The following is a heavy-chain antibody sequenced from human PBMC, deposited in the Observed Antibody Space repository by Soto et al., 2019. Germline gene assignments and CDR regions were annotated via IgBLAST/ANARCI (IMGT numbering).Heavy chain of an antibody. J-gene: IGHJ3*01. D-gene: IGHD3-10*01. CDR3: ARVWGGAFDF. CDR1: GGSISSYY. Sequence: SETLSLTCTVSGGSISSYYWSRIRQPPGKGLEWIGYIYYSGSTNYNPSLKSRVTISVDTSKNQFSLKLSSVTAADTAVYYCARVWGGAFDFWGQGTMVTVSS. V-gene: IGHV4-59*01. CDR2: IYYSGST.